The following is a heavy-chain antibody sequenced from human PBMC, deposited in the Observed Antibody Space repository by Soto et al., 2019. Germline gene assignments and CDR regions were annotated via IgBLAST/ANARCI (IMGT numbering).Heavy chain of an antibody. J-gene: IGHJ3*02. V-gene: IGHV3-30-3*01. CDR3: ARDRGYGGYAEIDAFDI. CDR1: GFTFSSYA. Sequence: GGSLRLSCAASGFTFSSYAMHWVRQAPGKGLEWVAVISYDGSNKYYADSVKGRFTISRDNSKNTLYLQMNSLRAEDTAVYYCARDRGYGGYAEIDAFDIWGQGTMVTVSS. D-gene: IGHD4-17*01. CDR2: ISYDGSNK.